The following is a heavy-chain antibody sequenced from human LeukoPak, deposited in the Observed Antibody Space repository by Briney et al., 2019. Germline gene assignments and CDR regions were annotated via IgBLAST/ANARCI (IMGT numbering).Heavy chain of an antibody. V-gene: IGHV3-33*01. Sequence: GGSLRLSCAASGFTFSSYGMHWVRQAPGKGLEWVAVIWYDGSNKYYADSVKGRFTISRDNSKNTLYLQMNSLRAEDTAVYYCARGLEGDELETKYFDYWGQGTLVTVSS. CDR3: ARGLEGDELETKYFDY. D-gene: IGHD1-1*01. J-gene: IGHJ4*02. CDR2: IWYDGSNK. CDR1: GFTFSSYG.